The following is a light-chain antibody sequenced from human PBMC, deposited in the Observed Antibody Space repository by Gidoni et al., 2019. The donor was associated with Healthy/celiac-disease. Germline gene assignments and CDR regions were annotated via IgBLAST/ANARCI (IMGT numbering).Light chain of an antibody. Sequence: EIVLTQSPGTLSLSPVERATLSFSASQSVSSSYLAWYQQKPGQAPRLLIYGASSRATGIPDRFSGSGSGTDFTLTISRLEPEDFAVYYCQQYRTFGGGTKVEIK. CDR3: QQYRT. V-gene: IGKV3-20*01. J-gene: IGKJ4*01. CDR1: QSVSSSY. CDR2: GAS.